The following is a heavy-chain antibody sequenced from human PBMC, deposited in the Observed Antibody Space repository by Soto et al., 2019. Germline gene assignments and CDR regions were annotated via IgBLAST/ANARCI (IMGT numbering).Heavy chain of an antibody. J-gene: IGHJ4*02. V-gene: IGHV1-69*01. CDR2: IIPIFGTA. CDR1: GGTFSSYA. Sequence: QVQLVQSGAEVKKPGSSVKVSCKASGGTFSSYAISWARQAPGQGLEWMGGIIPIFGTANYAQKFQGRVTITADESTSTAYMELSSLRSEDTAVYYCARVSYYDSSGYPTRGFDYWGQGTLVTVSS. D-gene: IGHD3-22*01. CDR3: ARVSYYDSSGYPTRGFDY.